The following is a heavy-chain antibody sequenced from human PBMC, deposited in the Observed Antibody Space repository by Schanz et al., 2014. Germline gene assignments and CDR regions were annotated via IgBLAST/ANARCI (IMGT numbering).Heavy chain of an antibody. D-gene: IGHD3-9*01. Sequence: QVQLVQSGAEVKKPGASVRVSCKASGYTFTSYGISWVRQAPGQGLEWMGWISAYNGNTKYPQKLHVRVAMTTDTSTSTAYMELRSLRSDDTAVYYCARDAADFYDILTEEDYWGQGTLVTVSS. CDR3: ARDAADFYDILTEEDY. V-gene: IGHV1-18*01. CDR1: GYTFTSYG. CDR2: ISAYNGNT. J-gene: IGHJ4*02.